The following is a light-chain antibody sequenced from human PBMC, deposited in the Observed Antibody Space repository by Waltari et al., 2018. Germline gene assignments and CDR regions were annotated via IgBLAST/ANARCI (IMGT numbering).Light chain of an antibody. CDR3: QQRSNWPPFT. V-gene: IGKV3-11*01. CDR2: DAS. CDR1: QSVSSS. J-gene: IGKJ3*01. Sequence: EIVLTQSPATLSLSPGESATLSFRASQSVSSSLVWYQQKAGQAPRLLIYDASNRATGIPARFSGSGSGTDFTLTISSLEPEDFAVYYCQQRSNWPPFTFGPGTKVEIK.